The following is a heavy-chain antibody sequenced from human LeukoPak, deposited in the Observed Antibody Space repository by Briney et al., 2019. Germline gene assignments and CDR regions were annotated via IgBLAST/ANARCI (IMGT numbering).Heavy chain of an antibody. CDR1: GYTFTSYG. J-gene: IGHJ4*02. CDR2: ISAYNGNT. CDR3: ARELNYYGSGSPTNYFDY. Sequence: ASVTVSCKASGYTFTSYGISWVRQAPGQGLEWMGWISAYNGNTNYAQKLQGRVTMTTDTSTSTAYMELRSLRSDDTAVYYCARELNYYGSGSPTNYFDYWGQGTLVTVSS. V-gene: IGHV1-18*01. D-gene: IGHD3-10*01.